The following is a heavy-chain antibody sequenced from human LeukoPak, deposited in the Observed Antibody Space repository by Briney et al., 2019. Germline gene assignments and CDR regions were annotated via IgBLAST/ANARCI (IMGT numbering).Heavy chain of an antibody. J-gene: IGHJ4*02. CDR2: ISYDGSNK. D-gene: IGHD3-16*01. Sequence: GGSLRLSCAASGFTFSDYWMSWVRQAPGRGLEWVAVISYDGSNKYYADSVKGRFTISRDNSKNTLYLQMNSLRAEDTAVYYCAKLPRLGVFDYWGQGTLVTVSS. CDR1: GFTFSDYW. CDR3: AKLPRLGVFDY. V-gene: IGHV3-30*18.